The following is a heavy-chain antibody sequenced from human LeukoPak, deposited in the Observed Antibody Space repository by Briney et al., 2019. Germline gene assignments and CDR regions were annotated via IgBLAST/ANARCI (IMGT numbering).Heavy chain of an antibody. Sequence: PSETLSLTCADYAGSFSGYYWSWIRQPPGKGLEWIGEINHSGSTNYNPSLKSRVTISVDTSKNQFSLKLSSVTAADTAVYYCARGFRIFGVPRGTDVWGQGTTVTVSS. D-gene: IGHD3-3*01. CDR1: AGSFSGYY. CDR2: INHSGST. V-gene: IGHV4-34*01. CDR3: ARGFRIFGVPRGTDV. J-gene: IGHJ6*02.